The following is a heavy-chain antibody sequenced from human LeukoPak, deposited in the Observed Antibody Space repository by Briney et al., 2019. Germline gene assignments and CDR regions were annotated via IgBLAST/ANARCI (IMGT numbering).Heavy chain of an antibody. V-gene: IGHV4-34*01. D-gene: IGHD3-3*01. CDR2: IYYSGST. CDR1: GGSFSDYY. J-gene: IGHJ6*02. CDR3: ASGASYYDFWSGYLAGYYYYYGMDV. Sequence: SETLSLTCGVYGGSFSDYYWGWIRQPPGKGLEWIGSIYYSGSTYYNPSLKSRVTISVDTSKNQFSLKLSSVTAADTAVYYCASGASYYDFWSGYLAGYYYYYGMDVWGQGTTVTVSS.